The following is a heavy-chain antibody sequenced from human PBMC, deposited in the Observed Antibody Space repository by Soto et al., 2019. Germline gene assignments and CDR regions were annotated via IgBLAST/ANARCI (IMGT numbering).Heavy chain of an antibody. Sequence: PSETLSLTCTVSGGSISSGNYYWSWIRQPPGKGLEWIGYIYYSGSTYYNPSLKSRVTISVDTSKNQFSLKLSSVTAADTAVYYCARDFPDYYDSSGSRPFYYYGMDVWGQGTTVTVSS. CDR3: ARDFPDYYDSSGSRPFYYYGMDV. CDR2: IYYSGST. V-gene: IGHV4-30-4*02. CDR1: GGSISSGNYY. D-gene: IGHD3-22*01. J-gene: IGHJ6*02.